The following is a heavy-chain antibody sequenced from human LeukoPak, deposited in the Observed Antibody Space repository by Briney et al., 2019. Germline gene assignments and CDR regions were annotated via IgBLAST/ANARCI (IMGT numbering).Heavy chain of an antibody. Sequence: SETLSLTCTVSGYSISSGYYWGWIRQPPGKGLEWIGSIYHSGSTYYNPSLKSRVTISVDTSKNQFSLKLSSVTAADTAVYYCASSHYDILTGYARDYWGQGTLVTVSS. V-gene: IGHV4-38-2*02. D-gene: IGHD3-9*01. CDR1: GYSISSGYY. J-gene: IGHJ4*02. CDR3: ASSHYDILTGYARDY. CDR2: IYHSGST.